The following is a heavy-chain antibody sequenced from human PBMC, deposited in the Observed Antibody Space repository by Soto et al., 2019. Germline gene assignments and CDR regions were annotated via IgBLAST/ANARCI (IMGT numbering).Heavy chain of an antibody. CDR2: ISGSGGST. J-gene: IGHJ4*02. V-gene: IGHV3-23*01. CDR1: GFTFSSYA. Sequence: PGGSLRLSCAASGFTFSSYAMSWVRQAPGKGLEWVSAISGSGGSTYYADSVKGRFTISRDDSKNTAYLQMNSLKTEDTAVYYCYADSADYWGQGTLVTVSS. D-gene: IGHD2-8*01. CDR3: YADSADY.